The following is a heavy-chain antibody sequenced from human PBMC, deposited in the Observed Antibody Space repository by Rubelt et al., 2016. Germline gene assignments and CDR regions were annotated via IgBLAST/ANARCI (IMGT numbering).Heavy chain of an antibody. V-gene: IGHV1-69*01. J-gene: IGHJ5*02. CDR1: GGTFSSYA. Sequence: QVQLVQSGAEVKKPGSSVKVSCKASGGTFSSYAISWVRQAPGQGLEWMGGIIPIFGTANYAQKCQGRVTITADESTSTAYMELGSRRSEDTAVYYCAREQQLVGGWFDPWGQGTLVTVSS. CDR2: IIPIFGTA. CDR3: AREQQLVGGWFDP. D-gene: IGHD6-13*01.